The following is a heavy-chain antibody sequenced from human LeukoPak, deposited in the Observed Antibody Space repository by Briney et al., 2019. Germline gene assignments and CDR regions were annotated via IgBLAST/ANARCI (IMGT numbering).Heavy chain of an antibody. CDR1: GGSFSGYH. D-gene: IGHD3-22*01. CDR2: INHSGST. CDR3: ARSPRRLLLPPFDY. V-gene: IGHV4-34*01. J-gene: IGHJ4*02. Sequence: SETLSLTCAVYGGSFSGYHWSWIRQPPGEGLEWIGEINHSGSTNYNPSLKSRVTISVDTSKNQFSLKLSSVTAADTAVYYCARSPRRLLLPPFDYWGQGTLVTVSS.